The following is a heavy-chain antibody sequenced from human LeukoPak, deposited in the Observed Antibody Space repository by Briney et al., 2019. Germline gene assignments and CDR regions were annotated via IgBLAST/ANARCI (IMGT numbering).Heavy chain of an antibody. Sequence: SETLSLTCAVSGGSISSYYGSWIRQPPGKGLEWIGFFYYSGSTNYNPSLKSRVTISVDTSKNHFSLKLSSVTAADTAVYYCARGPGGYSYGYYIDYWGQGTLVTVSS. V-gene: IGHV4-59*01. CDR3: ARGPGGYSYGYYIDY. CDR2: FYYSGST. J-gene: IGHJ4*02. CDR1: GGSISSYY. D-gene: IGHD5-18*01.